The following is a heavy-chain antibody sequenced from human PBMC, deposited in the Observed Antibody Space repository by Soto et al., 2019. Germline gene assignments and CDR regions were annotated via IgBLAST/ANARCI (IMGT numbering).Heavy chain of an antibody. D-gene: IGHD2-2*01. CDR3: ARTDCSSTSCYNYYYYSMDV. CDR2: INPGNGDT. CDR1: GYSFTKYG. J-gene: IGHJ6*02. V-gene: IGHV1-3*01. Sequence: ASVKVSCKTSGYSFTKYGLHWVRQAPGQRLEWMGWINPGNGDTKYSQKFQGRVTITRDTSATTAYMELSSLRSEDSAVFYCARTDCSSTSCYNYYYYSMDVWGQGTTVTVS.